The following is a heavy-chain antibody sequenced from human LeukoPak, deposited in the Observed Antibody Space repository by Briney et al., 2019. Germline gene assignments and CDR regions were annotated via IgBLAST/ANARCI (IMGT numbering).Heavy chain of an antibody. CDR1: GFTFSSYS. CDR2: IISSSSHI. Sequence: PGGSLRLSCAASGFTFSSYSMNWVRQAPGKGLEWVSSIISSSSHIYYADSVKGRFTISRDNATNSLYLQMNSLRAEDTAVYYCARTRAPSNGRVLFYMDVWGKGTTVTVSS. J-gene: IGHJ6*03. D-gene: IGHD2-2*01. V-gene: IGHV3-21*01. CDR3: ARTRAPSNGRVLFYMDV.